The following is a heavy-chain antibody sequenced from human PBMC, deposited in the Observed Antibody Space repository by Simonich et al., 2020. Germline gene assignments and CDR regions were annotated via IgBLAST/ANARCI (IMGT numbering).Heavy chain of an antibody. Sequence: QVQLVQSGAEVKKPGASVKVSCKASGYTFTSYGISWVRQAPGQGLGWIGWISAYKCNTKYAQKFQGRVTMTTDTSTSTAYMELGSLRSDDTAVYYCARSTTGTTAFDIWGQGTMVTVSS. CDR1: GYTFTSYG. D-gene: IGHD1-1*01. V-gene: IGHV1-18*01. CDR3: ARSTTGTTAFDI. CDR2: ISAYKCNT. J-gene: IGHJ3*02.